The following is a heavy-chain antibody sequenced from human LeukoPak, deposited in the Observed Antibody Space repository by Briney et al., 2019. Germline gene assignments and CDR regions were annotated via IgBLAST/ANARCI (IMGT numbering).Heavy chain of an antibody. CDR1: GGSFSGYY. J-gene: IGHJ4*02. CDR3: ARGHTSIAARGRFDY. CDR2: INHSGST. Sequence: PSETLSLTCAVYGGSFSGYYWGWIRQPPGKGLEWIGEINHSGSTNYNPSLKSRVTISVDTSKNQFSLKLSSVTAADTAVYYCARGHTSIAARGRFDYWGQGTLVTVSS. V-gene: IGHV4-34*01. D-gene: IGHD6-6*01.